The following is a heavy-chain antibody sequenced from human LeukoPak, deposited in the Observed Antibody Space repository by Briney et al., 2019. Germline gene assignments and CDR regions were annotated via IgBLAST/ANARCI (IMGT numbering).Heavy chain of an antibody. Sequence: PGRSLRLYCAASGFSFSNCAMIWVRQAPGKGLEWVSGISDSGSNIYYADSVRGRFTISRDNSKSTLYLQMNSLRAEDTALYYCAKGENYISTSYDYWGQGMQVTVST. J-gene: IGHJ4*02. D-gene: IGHD1-7*01. V-gene: IGHV3-23*01. CDR3: AKGENYISTSYDY. CDR1: GFSFSNCA. CDR2: ISDSGSNI.